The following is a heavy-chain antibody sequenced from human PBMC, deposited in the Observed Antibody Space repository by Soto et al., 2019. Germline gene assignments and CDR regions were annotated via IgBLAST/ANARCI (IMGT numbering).Heavy chain of an antibody. J-gene: IGHJ4*02. Sequence: EVQLVESGGGLVQPGGSLRLTCVASGFPFSIYSMNWVRQAPGKGLEWSSYITSDTNTIKYADYVKGRFTISIDNAKNLVYLPMNSLGDEDTAVYFCARSVEGHFDYWGQGTVVTVAS. D-gene: IGHD6-19*01. CDR2: ITSDTNTI. CDR1: GFPFSIYS. V-gene: IGHV3-48*02. CDR3: ARSVEGHFDY.